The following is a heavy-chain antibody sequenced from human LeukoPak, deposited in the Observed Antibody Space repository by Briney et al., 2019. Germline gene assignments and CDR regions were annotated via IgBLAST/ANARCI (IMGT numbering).Heavy chain of an antibody. CDR1: GGSISSYY. CDR3: ARQIASAGTAGFDF. J-gene: IGHJ4*02. CDR2: IYSTGST. D-gene: IGHD6-13*01. Sequence: SETLSLTCTVSGGSISSYYWSWIRQPAGKGLEWNGRIYSTGSTNYNPSLKSRVTMSVDTSKNQFSLRLRSVTAADTAVYYCARQIASAGTAGFDFWGQGALVTVSS. V-gene: IGHV4-4*07.